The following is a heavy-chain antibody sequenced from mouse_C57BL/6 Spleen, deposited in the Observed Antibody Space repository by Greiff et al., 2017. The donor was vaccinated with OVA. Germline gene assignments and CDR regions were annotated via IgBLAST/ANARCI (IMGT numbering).Heavy chain of an antibody. Sequence: QVQLKQSGPELVKPGASVKISCKASGYAFSSSWMNWVKQRPGKGLEWIGRIYPGDGDTNYNGKFKGKATLTADKSSSTAYMQLSSLTSEDSAVYFCAGYYGSSLYYYAMDYWGQGTSVTVSS. V-gene: IGHV1-82*01. CDR3: AGYYGSSLYYYAMDY. CDR2: IYPGDGDT. J-gene: IGHJ4*01. D-gene: IGHD1-1*01. CDR1: GYAFSSSW.